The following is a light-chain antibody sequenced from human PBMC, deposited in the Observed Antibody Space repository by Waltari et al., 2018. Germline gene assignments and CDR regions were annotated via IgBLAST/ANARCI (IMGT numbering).Light chain of an antibody. Sequence: EIVFTQSPATLSLSPGQRATLSCRASQSVSINLGWYQQKLGQPPRLLIYDTSNRATGIPDRFSASGSGTDFTLTISSLEPEDFAVYFCQQTSSWPLTFGGGTKVEIK. J-gene: IGKJ4*01. V-gene: IGKV3-11*01. CDR2: DTS. CDR1: QSVSIN. CDR3: QQTSSWPLT.